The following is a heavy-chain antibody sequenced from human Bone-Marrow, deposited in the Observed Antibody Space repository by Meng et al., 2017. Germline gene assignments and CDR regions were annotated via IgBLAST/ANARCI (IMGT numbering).Heavy chain of an antibody. D-gene: IGHD3-9*01. CDR1: GFTFSSYE. J-gene: IGHJ6*02. CDR3: ARDTLSHFDWFSHYYYGMDV. CDR2: ISSSGSTI. V-gene: IGHV3-48*03. Sequence: GGSLRLSCAASGFTFSSYEMNWVRQAPGKGLEWVSYISSSGSTIYYADSVKGRFTISRDNAKNSLYLQMNSLRAEDTAVYYCARDTLSHFDWFSHYYYGMDVWGQGTMVTVSS.